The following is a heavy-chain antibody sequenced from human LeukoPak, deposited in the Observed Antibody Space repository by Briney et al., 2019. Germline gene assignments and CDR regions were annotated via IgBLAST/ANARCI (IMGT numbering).Heavy chain of an antibody. D-gene: IGHD3-22*01. CDR3: ADYDSSGYYVDN. CDR1: GGSISSSNYY. J-gene: IGHJ4*02. CDR2: IYYSGST. V-gene: IGHV4-39*01. Sequence: PSETLSLTCSVFGGSISSSNYYWGWIRQPPGKGLEWIGTIYYSGSTYYNPSLKSRVIISVDTSKNQFSLKLSSVTAADTAVYYCADYDSSGYYVDNWGQGTLVTVSS.